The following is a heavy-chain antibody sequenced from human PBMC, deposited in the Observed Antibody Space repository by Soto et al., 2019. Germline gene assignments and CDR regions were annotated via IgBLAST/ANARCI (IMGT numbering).Heavy chain of an antibody. CDR1: GGSVSSGSYY. J-gene: IGHJ3*02. Sequence: SETLSLTCTVSGGSVSSGSYYWSWIRQPPGKGLEWIGYIYYSGSTNYNPSLKSRVTISVDTSKNQFSLKLSSVTAADTAVYYCARSLRVFGTVTLAFDIWGQGKMVTVSS. V-gene: IGHV4-61*01. CDR2: IYYSGST. D-gene: IGHD4-17*01. CDR3: ARSLRVFGTVTLAFDI.